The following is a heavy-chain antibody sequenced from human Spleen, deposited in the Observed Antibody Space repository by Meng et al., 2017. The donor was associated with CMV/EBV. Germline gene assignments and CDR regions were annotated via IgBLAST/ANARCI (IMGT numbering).Heavy chain of an antibody. Sequence: PSGPGLLKPAQTLSLTCAISGDSVSSDVAAWNWVRKSPGRGLEWLGRTYYRSKWHYAYAASVKGRMTINPDTSKNQFSLLLNSVTPEDTAVYYCARDPEYSYSILDHWGQGTLVTVSS. D-gene: IGHD1-26*01. V-gene: IGHV6-1*01. J-gene: IGHJ4*02. CDR3: ARDPEYSYSILDH. CDR2: TYYRSKWHY. CDR1: GDSVSSDVAA.